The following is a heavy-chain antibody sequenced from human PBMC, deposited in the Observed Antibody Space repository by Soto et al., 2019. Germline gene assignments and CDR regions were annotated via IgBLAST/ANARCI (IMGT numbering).Heavy chain of an antibody. CDR2: ISAYNGNT. J-gene: IGHJ6*02. D-gene: IGHD4-4*01. CDR3: ARDRGNDDYSNYSYYYGMDV. Sequence: ASVKVSCKASGYTFTSYGISWVRQAPGQGLEWMGWISAYNGNTNYAQKLQGRVTMTTDTSTSTAYMELRSLRSDDTAVYYCARDRGNDDYSNYSYYYGMDVWGQGTTVTVSS. CDR1: GYTFTSYG. V-gene: IGHV1-18*01.